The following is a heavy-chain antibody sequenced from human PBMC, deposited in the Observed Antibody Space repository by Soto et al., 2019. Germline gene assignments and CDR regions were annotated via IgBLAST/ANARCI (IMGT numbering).Heavy chain of an antibody. CDR3: ARATENLDH. V-gene: IGHV3-7*04. D-gene: IGHD4-4*01. CDR2: IEQDGSGK. Sequence: GGSLRLSCAASGFTFSSYWMSWVRQAPGKGLEWVANIEQDGSGKYYVDSVKGRFTISRDNAKNSLYLQMNSLRAEDTAVYYGARATENLDHWGQGALVTVSS. CDR1: GFTFSSYW. J-gene: IGHJ4*02.